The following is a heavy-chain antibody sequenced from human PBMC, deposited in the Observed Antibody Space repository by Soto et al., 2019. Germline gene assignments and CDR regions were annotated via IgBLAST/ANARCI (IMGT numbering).Heavy chain of an antibody. V-gene: IGHV5-10-1*01. CDR1: GYSFTSYW. Sequence: GESLKISCKGSGYSFTSYWISCVRQMPGKGLEWMGRIDPSDSYTNYSPSFQGHVTISADKSISTAYLQWSSLKASDTAMYYCARTIEYHSSGWLHDYWGQGTLVTVSS. CDR3: ARTIEYHSSGWLHDY. D-gene: IGHD6-19*01. CDR2: IDPSDSYT. J-gene: IGHJ4*02.